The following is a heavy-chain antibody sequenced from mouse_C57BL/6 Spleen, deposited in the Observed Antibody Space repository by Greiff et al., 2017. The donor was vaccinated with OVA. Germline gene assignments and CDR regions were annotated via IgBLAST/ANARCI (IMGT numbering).Heavy chain of an antibody. J-gene: IGHJ2*02. D-gene: IGHD1-1*01. CDR1: GYTFTSYW. CDR2: IYPGSGST. V-gene: IGHV1-55*01. Sequence: QVQLQQPGAELVKPGASVKMSCKASGYTFTSYWITWVKQRPGQGLEWIGDIYPGSGSTNYNEKFKSKATLTVDTSSSTAYMQLISLTSEDSAVYYCARFDYYGSSDYFDYWGKGTSLTVSS. CDR3: ARFDYYGSSDYFDY.